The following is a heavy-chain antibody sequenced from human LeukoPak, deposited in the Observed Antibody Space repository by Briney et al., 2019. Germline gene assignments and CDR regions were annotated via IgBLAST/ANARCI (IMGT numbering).Heavy chain of an antibody. CDR1: GFTFSIYS. CDR2: ISSSSTTI. V-gene: IGHV3-48*04. J-gene: IGHJ5*02. Sequence: GGSLRLSCAASGFTFSIYSMNWVRQAPGKGLEWISYISSSSTTIYYADSVKGRFTISRDNAKNSLYLQMNSLRAEDTAVYYCVRDSSVEMVLLWFGELRDWFDPWGQGTLVTVSS. CDR3: VRDSSVEMVLLWFGELRDWFDP. D-gene: IGHD3-10*01.